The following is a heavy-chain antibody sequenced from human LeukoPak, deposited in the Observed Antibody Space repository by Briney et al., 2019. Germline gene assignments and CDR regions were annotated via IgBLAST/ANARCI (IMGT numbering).Heavy chain of an antibody. D-gene: IGHD6-6*01. CDR1: GASITTTNFW. CDR3: ARHRAYSSSSPFDY. J-gene: IGHJ4*02. V-gene: IGHV4-61*01. CDR2: IHDRGSD. Sequence: SETLSLTCSVSGASITTTNFWWTWIRQSPGRGLEWIGYIHDRGSDKYNPALESRATLSVDTSKNQFSLKLNSVTAADTAVYYCARHRAYSSSSPFDYWGQGTLVTVSS.